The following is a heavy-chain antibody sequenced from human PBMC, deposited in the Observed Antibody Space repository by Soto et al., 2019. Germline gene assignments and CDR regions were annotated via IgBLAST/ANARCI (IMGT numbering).Heavy chain of an antibody. J-gene: IGHJ6*02. CDR3: ARPSNFSYYYYGMDV. CDR2: IYYSGST. D-gene: IGHD4-4*01. V-gene: IGHV4-59*01. Sequence: PSETLSLTCTVSGGSISSYYWSWIRQPPGKGLEWIGYIYYSGSTNYNPSLKSRVTISVDTSKNQFSLKLSSVTAADTAVYYRARPSNFSYYYYGMDVWGQGTTVTVSS. CDR1: GGSISSYY.